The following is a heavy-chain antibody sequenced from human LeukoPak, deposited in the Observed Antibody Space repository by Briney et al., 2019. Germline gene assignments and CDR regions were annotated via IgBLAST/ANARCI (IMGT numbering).Heavy chain of an antibody. J-gene: IGHJ4*01. Sequence: GGSLRLSCAASGFTVSSNYMNWVRQAPGKGLEWVSIIYCGCNTYYADSVKGRFAISRDNSQNTLYLQMNSLRPEDTAVYYCTRLLYYYDSTISQRYVDHWGHGTLVTVCS. V-gene: IGHV3-53*01. D-gene: IGHD3-22*01. CDR1: GFTVSSNY. CDR2: IYCGCNT. CDR3: TRLLYYYDSTISQRYVDH.